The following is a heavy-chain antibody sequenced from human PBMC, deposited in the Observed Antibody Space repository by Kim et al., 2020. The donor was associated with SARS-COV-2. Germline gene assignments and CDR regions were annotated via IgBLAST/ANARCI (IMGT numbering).Heavy chain of an antibody. V-gene: IGHV4-59*13. J-gene: IGHJ4*02. CDR2: IYYSGST. D-gene: IGHD3-10*01. CDR3: ARARGYGSGSYIDY. CDR1: GGSISSYY. Sequence: SETLSLTCTVSGGSISSYYWSWIRQPPGKGLEWIGYIYYSGSTNYNPSLKSRVTISVDTSKNQFSLKLSSVTAADTAVYYCARARGYGSGSYIDYWGQGTLVTVSS.